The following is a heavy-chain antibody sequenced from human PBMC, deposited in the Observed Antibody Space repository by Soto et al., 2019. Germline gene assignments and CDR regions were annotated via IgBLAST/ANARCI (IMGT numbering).Heavy chain of an antibody. CDR2: ISYDGSNK. V-gene: IGHV3-30*18. D-gene: IGHD5-18*01. J-gene: IGHJ4*02. CDR3: AKARKRGYSYGVDY. CDR1: GFTFSSYG. Sequence: QVQLVESGGGVVQPGRSLRLSCAASGFTFSSYGMHWVRQAPGKGLEWGAVISYDGSNKYYADSVKGRFTISRDNSKNTLYVQMNSLRAEDTAVYYCAKARKRGYSYGVDYWGQGTLVTVSS.